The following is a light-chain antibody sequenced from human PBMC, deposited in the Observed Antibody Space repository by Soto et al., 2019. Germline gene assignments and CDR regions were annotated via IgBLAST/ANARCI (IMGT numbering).Light chain of an antibody. J-gene: IGLJ1*01. CDR2: EVS. CDR1: NSDVGRCDL. V-gene: IGLV2-14*02. CDR3: SSYTTSSTRV. Sequence: QSVLAQPPSVSGSRGQSITISCTGTNSDVGRCDLVSWYRHLPGKATKLVIYEVSNRLSGVSNRFSGSKSGNTACLTISGLQAEEEADYYCSSYTTSSTRVFGPGTKVTVL.